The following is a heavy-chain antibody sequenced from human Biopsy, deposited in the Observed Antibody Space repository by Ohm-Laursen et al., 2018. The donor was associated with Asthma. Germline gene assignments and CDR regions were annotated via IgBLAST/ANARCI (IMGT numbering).Heavy chain of an antibody. Sequence: ASVKVSCKTSGYTFNSAGITWVQQAPGQGLEWMGWISVYNGNTKVAQKLQDRVTMITDTSTSTAYMELRSLRSDDTAVYFCARAVDYSHYYGIDVWGQGTTITVS. J-gene: IGHJ6*02. CDR3: ARAVDYSHYYGIDV. CDR1: GYTFNSAG. D-gene: IGHD3-10*01. V-gene: IGHV1-18*01. CDR2: ISVYNGNT.